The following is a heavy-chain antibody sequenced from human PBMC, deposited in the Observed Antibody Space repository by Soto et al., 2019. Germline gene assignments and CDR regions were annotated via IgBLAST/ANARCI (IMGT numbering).Heavy chain of an antibody. CDR1: GFAVSSYS. CDR3: TRGRSVIANNVFEH. V-gene: IGHV3-30-3*01. J-gene: IGHJ4*02. D-gene: IGHD2-21*01. CDR2: MSLDGNRR. Sequence: QVQLVESGGGVVQPGTSLRLSCAASGFAVSSYSVHWVRQAPGKGLEWVAAMSLDGNRRYVADSVKGRFTISRDTSKYSWSLQMNSLGREDSAVYHCTRGRSVIANNVFEHWGQGTQVTVSS.